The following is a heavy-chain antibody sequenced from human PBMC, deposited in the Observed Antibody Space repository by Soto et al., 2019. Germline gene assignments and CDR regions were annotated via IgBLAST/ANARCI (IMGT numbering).Heavy chain of an antibody. CDR1: GFTFSDHY. CDR3: ARGPPSRVTTGYYYGMDV. J-gene: IGHJ6*02. Sequence: EVQLVESGGGLVQPGGSLRLSCAASGFTFSDHYMDWVRQAPGKGLEWVVRTRNKANSYTTEYAASVKGRFTISRDDSKNSLYLQMNSLKTEDTAVYYCARGPPSRVTTGYYYGMDVWGQGTTVTVSS. D-gene: IGHD4-17*01. V-gene: IGHV3-72*01. CDR2: TRNKANSYTT.